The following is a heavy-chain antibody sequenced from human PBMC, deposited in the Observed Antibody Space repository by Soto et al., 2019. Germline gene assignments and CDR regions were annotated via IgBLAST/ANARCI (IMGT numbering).Heavy chain of an antibody. J-gene: IGHJ4*02. CDR1: GFTFSNYT. CDR2: ISYDEIDK. Sequence: QVQLVESGGGVVQPGRSLRLSCAASGFTFSNYTMHWVRQAPGKGLEWVALISYDEIDKYFADAVKGQFTISRDNSKNTLYLQMDSLRAEDTAVYYCAGRSGSSDYWGRGTLVTVSS. CDR3: AGRSGSSDY. D-gene: IGHD3-10*01. V-gene: IGHV3-30*04.